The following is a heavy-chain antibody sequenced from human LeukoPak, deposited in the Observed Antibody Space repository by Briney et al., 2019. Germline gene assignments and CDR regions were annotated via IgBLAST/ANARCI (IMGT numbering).Heavy chain of an antibody. D-gene: IGHD6-19*01. CDR1: GFTVSGSY. J-gene: IGHJ3*01. V-gene: IGHV3-53*01. Sequence: PGGSLRLSCAASGFTVSGSYMSCIRQAPGKGLEWVSILYSVATIYYADSVKGRFAISRDNSKNTLYLQMNSLRVEDAAVYYCARLVVDSHAFDVWGRGTMVTVSS. CDR2: LYSVATI. CDR3: ARLVVDSHAFDV.